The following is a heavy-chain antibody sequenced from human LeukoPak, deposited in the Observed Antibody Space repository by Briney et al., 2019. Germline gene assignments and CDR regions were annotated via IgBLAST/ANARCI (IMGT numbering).Heavy chain of an antibody. CDR3: AKVAFGCGGDCYPLGY. D-gene: IGHD2-21*02. CDR1: RFTFSSYA. CDR2: ISGSGGST. V-gene: IGHV3-23*01. Sequence: GGSLRLSCAASRFTFSSYAMSWVRQAPGKGLEWVSAISGSGGSTYYADSVKGRFTISRDNSKNTLYLQMNSLRAEDTAVYYCAKVAFGCGGDCYPLGYWGQGTLVTVSS. J-gene: IGHJ4*02.